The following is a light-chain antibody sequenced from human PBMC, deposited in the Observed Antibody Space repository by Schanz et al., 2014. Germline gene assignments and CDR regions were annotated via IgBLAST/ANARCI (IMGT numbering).Light chain of an antibody. J-gene: IGLJ2*01. CDR1: SSDVGGYNS. CDR3: SSYGGANNLV. V-gene: IGLV2-8*01. Sequence: QSALTQPPSASGSPGQSVTISCTGTSSDVGGYNSVSWYQQHPGKAPKLMIYEVTERPAGVPDRFSGSKSGNTASLTVSGLQAEDEGDYYCSSYGGANNLVFGGGTKLT. CDR2: EVT.